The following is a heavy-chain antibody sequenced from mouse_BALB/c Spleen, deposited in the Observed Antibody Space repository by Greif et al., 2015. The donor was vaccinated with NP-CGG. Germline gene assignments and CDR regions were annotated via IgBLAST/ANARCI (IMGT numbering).Heavy chain of an antibody. Sequence: EVKLVESGGGLVQPGGSLKLSCAASGFTFSSYTMSWVRQTPEKRLEWVAYISNGGGSTYYPDTVRGRFTISRDNAKNSLYLQMSSLKSEDTAMYYCAREIHYYGYGYFDVWGAGTTVTVSS. CDR3: AREIHYYGYGYFDV. D-gene: IGHD1-2*01. CDR1: GFTFSSYT. CDR2: ISNGGGST. J-gene: IGHJ1*01. V-gene: IGHV5-12-2*01.